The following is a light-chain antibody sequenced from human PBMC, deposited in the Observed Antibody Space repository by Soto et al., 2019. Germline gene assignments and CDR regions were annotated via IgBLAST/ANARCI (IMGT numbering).Light chain of an antibody. CDR1: SSDVGGYNY. V-gene: IGLV2-8*01. CDR2: EVS. CDR3: CSYAGSKSLV. J-gene: IGLJ2*01. Sequence: QSVLTQPPSASGSPGQSVTISCTGTSSDVGGYNYVSWYQHHPGKAPKLMIYEVSKRPSGVPDRFSGSKSGNTASLTVSGLQAEDEADYYCCSYAGSKSLVFGGVTKLTVL.